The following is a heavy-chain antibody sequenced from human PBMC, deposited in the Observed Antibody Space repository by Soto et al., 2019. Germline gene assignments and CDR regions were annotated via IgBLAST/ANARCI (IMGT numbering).Heavy chain of an antibody. CDR2: INPNSGGT. CDR3: ARAIAVAGTSRFDP. D-gene: IGHD6-19*01. Sequence: GASVKVSCKASGYTCTGYYMHCVRQSPGQGLEWMGWINPNSGGTNYAQKFQGRVTMTRDTSISTAYMELSRLRSDDTAVYYCARAIAVAGTSRFDPWGQGTLVTVSS. V-gene: IGHV1-2*02. J-gene: IGHJ5*02. CDR1: GYTCTGYY.